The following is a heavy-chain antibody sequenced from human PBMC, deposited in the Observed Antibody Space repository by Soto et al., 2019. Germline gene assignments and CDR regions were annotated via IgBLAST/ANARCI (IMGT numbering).Heavy chain of an antibody. J-gene: IGHJ4*02. Sequence: EMHLVESGGDLVQPGGSLRLSCAASGLIFSNYWMALVRLTPGKGLVWVANIKADGSATYHADSVKGRFTVSRDNAKSSLYLQLNGLRVDDTAVYYCATSNWYTLNYWGQGTLVTVSS. CDR1: GLIFSNYW. CDR3: ATSNWYTLNY. V-gene: IGHV3-7*01. CDR2: IKADGSAT. D-gene: IGHD6-13*01.